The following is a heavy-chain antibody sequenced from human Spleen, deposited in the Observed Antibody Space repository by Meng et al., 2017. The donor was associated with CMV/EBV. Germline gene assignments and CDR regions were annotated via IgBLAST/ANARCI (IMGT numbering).Heavy chain of an antibody. CDR3: ARGQGPRFTIFGVAGENWSDP. J-gene: IGHJ5*02. Sequence: GSYSWNWIRQAPGRGLEWIGFIHYSGRTYYNPSLGGRVTISLDTSTNVFSLKVSSVTAADTAVYYCARGQGPRFTIFGVAGENWSDPWGQGTLVTVSS. CDR1: GSYS. CDR2: IHYSGRT. V-gene: IGHV4-61*01. D-gene: IGHD3-3*01.